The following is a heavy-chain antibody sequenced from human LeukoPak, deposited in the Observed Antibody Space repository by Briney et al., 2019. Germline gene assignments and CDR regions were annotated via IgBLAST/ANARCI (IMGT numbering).Heavy chain of an antibody. D-gene: IGHD3-3*01. Sequence: GGSLRLSCAASGFPFRSYAMHWVRQAPGKGLEWVAFIRYDGSYKYYADSVKGRFTISRDNSKNTLYLQMNRLRAEDTAVYYCANGLLEWLFPGAFDIWGQGTMVTVSS. CDR1: GFPFRSYA. CDR2: IRYDGSYK. CDR3: ANGLLEWLFPGAFDI. J-gene: IGHJ3*02. V-gene: IGHV3-30*02.